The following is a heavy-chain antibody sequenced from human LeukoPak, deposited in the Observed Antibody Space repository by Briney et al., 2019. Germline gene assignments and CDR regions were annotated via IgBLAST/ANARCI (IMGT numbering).Heavy chain of an antibody. CDR3: VKAVDIVVVPAAAFDY. J-gene: IGHJ4*02. V-gene: IGHV3-64D*06. CDR1: GFTFSSYA. CDR2: ISSNGGST. D-gene: IGHD2-2*03. Sequence: GGSLRLSCSASGFTFSSYAMHWVRQAPGKGLEYVSAISSNGGSTYYADSVKGRFTISRDNSKNTLYLQMSSLRAEDTAVYYCVKAVDIVVVPAAAFDYWGQGTLVTVSS.